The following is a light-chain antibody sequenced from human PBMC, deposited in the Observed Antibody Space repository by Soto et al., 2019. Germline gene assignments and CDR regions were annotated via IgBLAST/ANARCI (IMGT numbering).Light chain of an antibody. Sequence: DIVMTQSPDSLAMSLGERATINCKSSQSVLYSSNNKNYLAWYQQKPGQPPKLLIYWASTRESGVPDRFSGSGSGTDLTLTISSLQAEDVAVSYCQQYYSTPPYTFGQGTKLEIK. J-gene: IGKJ2*01. CDR2: WAS. CDR3: QQYYSTPPYT. CDR1: QSVLYSSNNKNY. V-gene: IGKV4-1*01.